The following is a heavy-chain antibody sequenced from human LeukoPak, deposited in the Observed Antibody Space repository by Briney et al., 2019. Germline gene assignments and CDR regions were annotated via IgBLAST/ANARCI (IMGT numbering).Heavy chain of an antibody. Sequence: SETLSLTCTVSGGSISSYYWSWIRQPPGKGLEWIGRIYTSGSTNYNPSLKSRVTISVDTSKNQFSLKLNSVTAADTAVYYCARDRGYCSGDNCYPFDYWGQGTLVTVSS. CDR2: IYTSGST. V-gene: IGHV4-4*07. CDR1: GGSISSYY. CDR3: ARDRGYCSGDNCYPFDY. J-gene: IGHJ4*02. D-gene: IGHD2-15*01.